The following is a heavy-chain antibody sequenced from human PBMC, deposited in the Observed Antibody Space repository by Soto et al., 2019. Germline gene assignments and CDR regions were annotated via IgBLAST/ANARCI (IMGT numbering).Heavy chain of an antibody. CDR2: ISGSGGST. V-gene: IGHV3-23*01. J-gene: IGHJ6*02. D-gene: IGHD2-2*01. CDR1: GFTFSSYA. Sequence: HPGGSLRLSCAASGFTFSSYAMSWVRQAPGKGLEWVSAISGSGGSTYYADSVKGRFTISRDNSKNTLYLQMNSLRAEDTAIYYCAKDPNTVTRSHQLYGMDVWDPGTTVTLSS. CDR3: AKDPNTVTRSHQLYGMDV.